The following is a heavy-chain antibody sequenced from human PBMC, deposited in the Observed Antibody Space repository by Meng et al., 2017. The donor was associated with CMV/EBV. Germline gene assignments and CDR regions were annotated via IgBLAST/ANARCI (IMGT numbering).Heavy chain of an antibody. J-gene: IGHJ6*02. D-gene: IGHD1-26*01. V-gene: IGHV3-23*01. CDR3: AKEIVGATIYYYYGMDV. CDR1: GFTISSYA. Sequence: GESLKISCAASGFTISSYAMSWVRQAPGKGLEWVSAISGSGGSTYYADSVKGRFTISRDNSKNTLYLQMNSLRAEDTAVYYCAKEIVGATIYYYYGMDVWGQGTTVTVSS. CDR2: ISGSGGST.